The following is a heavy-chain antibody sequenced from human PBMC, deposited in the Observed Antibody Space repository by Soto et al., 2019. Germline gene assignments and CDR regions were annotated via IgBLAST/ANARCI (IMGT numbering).Heavy chain of an antibody. CDR3: AKMGMIVVEESFDY. Sequence: EVQLLESGGGLVQPGGSLRLSCAASGFTFSSYAMSWVRQAPGKGLEWVSAISGSGGSTYYADSGKGRFTISRDNSKNRLYMQMNSLRAEDRGVYYCAKMGMIVVEESFDYWGQGTLVTVS. CDR2: ISGSGGST. D-gene: IGHD3-22*01. V-gene: IGHV3-23*01. J-gene: IGHJ4*02. CDR1: GFTFSSYA.